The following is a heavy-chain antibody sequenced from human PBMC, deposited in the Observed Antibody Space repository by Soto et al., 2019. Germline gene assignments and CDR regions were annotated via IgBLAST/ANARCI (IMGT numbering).Heavy chain of an antibody. J-gene: IGHJ4*02. V-gene: IGHV3-15*01. CDR2: IKSKADGGTT. D-gene: IGHD3-3*01. CDR3: TTGWSSRDY. CDR1: GFTFSNAW. Sequence: AGGSLRLSCAASGFTFSNAWMSWVRQAPGKGLEWVGRIKSKADGGTTNYAAPVKGRFNISRDGSKNTLYLQMNGLKTEDTAVYYCTTGWSSRDYWGQVTLVTVSS.